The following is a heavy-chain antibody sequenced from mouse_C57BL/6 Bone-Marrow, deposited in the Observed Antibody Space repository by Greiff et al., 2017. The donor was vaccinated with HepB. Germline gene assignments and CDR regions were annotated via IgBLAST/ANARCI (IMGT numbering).Heavy chain of an antibody. Sequence: VQLVESGAELVRPGASVKLSCKASGYTFTDYYINWVKQRPGQGLEWIARIYPGSGNTYYNEKFKGKATLTAEKSSSTAYMQLSSLTSEDSAVYFCAREITTVVEGYFDVWGTGTTVTVSS. J-gene: IGHJ1*03. CDR2: IYPGSGNT. CDR3: AREITTVVEGYFDV. V-gene: IGHV1-76*01. CDR1: GYTFTDYY. D-gene: IGHD1-1*01.